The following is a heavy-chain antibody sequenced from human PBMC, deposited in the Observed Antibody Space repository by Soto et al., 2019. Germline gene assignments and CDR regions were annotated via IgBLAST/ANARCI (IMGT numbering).Heavy chain of an antibody. D-gene: IGHD3-3*01. Sequence: GGSLRLSCAASGFTFSSYSMSWVRQAPGKGLEWVSAISGSGGSTYYADSVKGRFTISRDNSKNTLYLQMNSLRAEDTAVYYCAKEGLRFLEWLSESDVWGQGTTVTVSS. J-gene: IGHJ6*02. CDR1: GFTFSSYS. V-gene: IGHV3-23*01. CDR2: ISGSGGST. CDR3: AKEGLRFLEWLSESDV.